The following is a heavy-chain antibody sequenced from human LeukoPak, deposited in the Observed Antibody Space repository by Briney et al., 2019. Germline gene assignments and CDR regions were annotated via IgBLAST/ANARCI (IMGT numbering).Heavy chain of an antibody. D-gene: IGHD4-17*01. CDR3: ARGRGGHGDLGHFDS. J-gene: IGHJ4*02. CDR1: GDFIRRGSYF. V-gene: IGHV4-61*02. Sequence: PSETLSLTCTVSGDFIRRGSYFWSWIRQSAGKGLEWIGRTSTSETNDNPSFTGRVALSIDTSKNQFSLKLRSVTAADTALYYCARGRGGHGDLGHFDSWGQGILVTVSS. CDR2: TSTSET.